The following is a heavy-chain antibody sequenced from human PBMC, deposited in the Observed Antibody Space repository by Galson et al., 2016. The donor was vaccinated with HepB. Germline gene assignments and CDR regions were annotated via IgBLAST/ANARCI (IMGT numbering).Heavy chain of an antibody. CDR1: GFTFDDYA. CDR2: ISWNSGNT. J-gene: IGHJ5*02. CDR3: AKAAQYCSSSSCRNWFDP. V-gene: IGHV3-9*01. Sequence: CAASGFTFDDYAMHWVRQAPGKGLEWVSGISWNSGNTGYADSVKGRFTFSRDNAKDSLYLQMNSLRPEDTALYFCAKAAQYCSSSSCRNWFDPWGLGTLVTVSS. D-gene: IGHD2-2*01.